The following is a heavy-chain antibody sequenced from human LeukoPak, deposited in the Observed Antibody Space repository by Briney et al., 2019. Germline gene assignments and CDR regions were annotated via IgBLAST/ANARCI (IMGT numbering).Heavy chain of an antibody. CDR1: GYTFTNYY. V-gene: IGHV5-51*01. D-gene: IGHD2-2*01. J-gene: IGHJ4*02. CDR3: ARRYCSSTSCNPYFFDY. CDR2: ISPGDSDA. Sequence: PGESLKISCKGSGYTFTNYYIGWVRQTPGKGLEWMGIISPGDSDARYSPSFQGQVTISADKSISTAYLRWSSLKASDTAMYYCARRYCSSTSCNPYFFDYWGRGTLVTVSS.